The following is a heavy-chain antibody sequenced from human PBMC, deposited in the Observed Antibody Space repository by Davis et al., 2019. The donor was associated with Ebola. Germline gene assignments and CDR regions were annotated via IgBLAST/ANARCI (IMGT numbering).Heavy chain of an antibody. D-gene: IGHD6-13*01. CDR3: ARDKRSSWYGGDYYYYGMDV. V-gene: IGHV3-11*04. Sequence: GGSLRLSCAASGFTVSSNYMSWIRQAPGKGLEWVSYISSSGSTIYYADSVKGRFTISRDNAKNSLYLQMNSLRAEDTAVYYCARDKRSSWYGGDYYYYGMDVWGQGTTVTVSS. CDR1: GFTVSSNY. CDR2: ISSSGSTI. J-gene: IGHJ6*02.